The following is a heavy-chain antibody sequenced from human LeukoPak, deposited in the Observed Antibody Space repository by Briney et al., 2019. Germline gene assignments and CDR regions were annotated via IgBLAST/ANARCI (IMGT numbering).Heavy chain of an antibody. CDR3: VRGGLVRGAINSLIGFDV. CDR1: GDSVSSNSAG. D-gene: IGHD3-10*01. J-gene: IGHJ3*01. Sequence: SQTLSLTFAISGDSVSSNSAGWSWVRQSPSRGLEWLGRTYYRSTWYNDDAPSVKGRLTINPDTAKNQFSLQLKSVTAEDTALYYCVRGGLVRGAINSLIGFDVWGQGRMVTVSS. V-gene: IGHV6-1*01. CDR2: TYYRSTWYN.